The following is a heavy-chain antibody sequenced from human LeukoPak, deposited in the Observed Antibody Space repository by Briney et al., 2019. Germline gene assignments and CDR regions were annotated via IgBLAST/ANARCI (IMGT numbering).Heavy chain of an antibody. CDR3: ARTSQLLSGWFDP. Sequence: SETLSLTCAVYGGSFCGYYWSWIRQPPGKGLEWIGEINHSGSTNYNPSLKSRVTISVDTSKNQFSLKLSSVTAADTAVYYCARTSQLLSGWFDPWGQGTLVTVSS. CDR2: INHSGST. CDR1: GGSFCGYY. V-gene: IGHV4-34*01. J-gene: IGHJ5*02. D-gene: IGHD2-21*02.